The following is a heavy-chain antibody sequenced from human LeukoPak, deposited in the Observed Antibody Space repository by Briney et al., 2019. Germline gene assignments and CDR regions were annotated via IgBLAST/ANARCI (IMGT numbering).Heavy chain of an antibody. J-gene: IGHJ5*02. Sequence: ASVKVSCKASGYTFTGYYMHWVRQAPGQGLEWMGWINPNSGGTNYAQKFQGRVTMTRDTSISTAYMELSRLRSGDTAVYYCARGGAGWLQSNWFDPWGQGTLVTVSS. CDR3: ARGGAGWLQSNWFDP. CDR2: INPNSGGT. D-gene: IGHD5-12*01. V-gene: IGHV1-2*02. CDR1: GYTFTGYY.